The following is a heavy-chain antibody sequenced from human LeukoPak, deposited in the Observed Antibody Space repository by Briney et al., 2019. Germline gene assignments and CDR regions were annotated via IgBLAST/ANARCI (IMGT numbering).Heavy chain of an antibody. V-gene: IGHV3-21*01. CDR3: ARDLDYDYYYGMDV. J-gene: IGHJ6*02. CDR2: ISSSSSYI. Sequence: GGSLRLSCVASGFTFSSYAMSWVRQAPGKGLEWVSSISSSSSYIYYADSVRGRFTISRDNAKNSLYLQMNSLRAEDTAVYYCARDLDYDYYYGMDVWGQGTTVTVSS. CDR1: GFTFSSYA.